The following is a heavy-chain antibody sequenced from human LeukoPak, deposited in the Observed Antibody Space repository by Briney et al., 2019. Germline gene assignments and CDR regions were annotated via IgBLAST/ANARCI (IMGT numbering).Heavy chain of an antibody. Sequence: GGSLRPSCAASGFTFSTYSTIWVRQAPGKGLEWVSSIAGSGGYIYYADSVKGRFTISRDNAKNSLYLQMNSLRAEDTAVYYCARFRLSNYDILTGYYYYFDYWGQGTLVTVSS. CDR1: GFTFSTYS. CDR2: IAGSGGYI. D-gene: IGHD3-9*01. CDR3: ARFRLSNYDILTGYYYYFDY. V-gene: IGHV3-21*01. J-gene: IGHJ4*02.